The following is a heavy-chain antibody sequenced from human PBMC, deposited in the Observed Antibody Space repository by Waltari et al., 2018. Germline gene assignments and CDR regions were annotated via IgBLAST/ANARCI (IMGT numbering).Heavy chain of an antibody. CDR2: IRDSGGST. V-gene: IGHV3-23*04. J-gene: IGHJ4*02. CDR1: GFIFISYA. D-gene: IGHD6-19*01. Sequence: EVHLVESGGGLVQPGGSLRLSCAASGFIFISYAMSWVRQAPGKGLEWVSVIRDSGGSTYYADSVKSRFTISRDNSKNTLYLQMNSLRAEDTATYYCAKVVMGCFDYWGQGNLVTVSS. CDR3: AKVVMGCFDY.